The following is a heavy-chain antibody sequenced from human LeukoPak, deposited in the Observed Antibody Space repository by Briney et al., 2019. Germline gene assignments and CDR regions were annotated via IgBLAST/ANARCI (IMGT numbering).Heavy chain of an antibody. J-gene: IGHJ3*02. CDR3: ASAVNVDTAMPFPEGFGI. V-gene: IGHV4-59*01. CDR2: IYYSGST. Sequence: PSETLSLTCTVPGGSISSYYWSWIRQPPGKGLEWIGYIYYSGSTTYNPSLKSRVTISVDTSKNQFSLKLSSVTAADTAVYYCASAVNVDTAMPFPEGFGIWGQGTMVTVSS. CDR1: GGSISSYY. D-gene: IGHD5-18*01.